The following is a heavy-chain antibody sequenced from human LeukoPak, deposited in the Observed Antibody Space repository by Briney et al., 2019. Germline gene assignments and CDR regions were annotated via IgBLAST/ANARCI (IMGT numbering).Heavy chain of an antibody. CDR3: AVVYNSSPYAFDI. J-gene: IGHJ3*02. D-gene: IGHD2/OR15-2a*01. Sequence: GGSLRLSCAASGFTFSSYGMHWVRQAPGKGLEWVAVIWYDGSNKYYADSVKGRFTISRDNSKNTLYLQMNSLRVEDTAVYYCAVVYNSSPYAFDIWGQGTKVTVSS. V-gene: IGHV3-33*01. CDR1: GFTFSSYG. CDR2: IWYDGSNK.